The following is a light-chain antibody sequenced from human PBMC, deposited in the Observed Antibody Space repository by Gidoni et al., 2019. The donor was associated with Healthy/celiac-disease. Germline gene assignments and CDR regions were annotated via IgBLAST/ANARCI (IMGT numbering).Light chain of an antibody. CDR3: QQYYSTPLT. V-gene: IGKV4-1*01. CDR1: QSVLYSSNNKNY. CDR2: WAS. Sequence: DIVMTQSPDALAVSLGERATINCKSSQSVLYSSNNKNYLAWYQQKPGQPPKLLIYWASTRESGVPDRFSGSGSGTAFTLTISSLQAEAVAVYYCQQYYSTPLTFXGXTQVEIK. J-gene: IGKJ4*01.